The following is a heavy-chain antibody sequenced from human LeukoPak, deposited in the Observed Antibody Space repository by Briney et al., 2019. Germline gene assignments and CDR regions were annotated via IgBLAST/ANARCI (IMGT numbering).Heavy chain of an antibody. J-gene: IGHJ4*02. CDR1: GGSISSGDYY. Sequence: SETLSLTCTVSGGSISSGDYYWSWIRQPPGTGLEWIGYIYYSGSTYYNPSLKSRVTISVDTSKNQFSLKLSSVTAADTAVYYCARDLLNEGNHLDYWGQGTLVTVSS. V-gene: IGHV4-30-4*01. CDR3: ARDLLNEGNHLDY. CDR2: IYYSGST. D-gene: IGHD4-23*01.